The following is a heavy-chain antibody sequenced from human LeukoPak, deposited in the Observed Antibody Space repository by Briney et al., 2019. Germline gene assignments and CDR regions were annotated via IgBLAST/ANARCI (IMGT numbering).Heavy chain of an antibody. CDR3: ARDRMPSHYYYGMDV. D-gene: IGHD2-2*01. J-gene: IGHJ6*02. CDR1: GYPFGGYY. V-gene: IGHV1-2*04. Sequence: GASVKVSCKAHGYPFGGYYMHWVRQAPGQGLEWLGWINPNSGGTNYAQKFQGWVTMTRDTSISTAYMELSRLRSDDTAVYYCARDRMPSHYYYGMDVWGQGTTVTVSS. CDR2: INPNSGGT.